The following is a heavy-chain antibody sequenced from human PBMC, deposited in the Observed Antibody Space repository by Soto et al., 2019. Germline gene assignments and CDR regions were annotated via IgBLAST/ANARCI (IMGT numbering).Heavy chain of an antibody. V-gene: IGHV4-59*01. D-gene: IGHD3-3*01. CDR1: GGAISSYY. CDR2: IYYSGST. CDR3: ATSSGYLYYYYMDV. Sequence: SETLSLTYTVSGGAISSYYWSWIRQPPGKGLEWIGYIYYSGSTNYNPSLKSRVTISVDTSKNQFSLKLSSVTAADTAVYYCATSSGYLYYYYMDVWGKGTTVTVS. J-gene: IGHJ6*03.